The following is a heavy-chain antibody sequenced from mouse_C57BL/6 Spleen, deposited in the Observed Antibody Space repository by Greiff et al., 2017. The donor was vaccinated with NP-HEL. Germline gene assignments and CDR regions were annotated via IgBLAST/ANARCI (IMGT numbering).Heavy chain of an antibody. CDR3: ARSGKDY. V-gene: IGHV5-17*01. CDR1: GFTFSDYG. J-gene: IGHJ2*01. CDR2: ISSGSSTI. Sequence: EVHLVESGGGLVKPGGSLKLSCAASGFTFSDYGMHWVRQAPEKGLEVVAYISSGSSTIYYADTVKGRFTISRDNAKNTLFLQMTSLSSEDTAMYYCARSGKDYWGQGTTLTVSS. D-gene: IGHD1-3*01.